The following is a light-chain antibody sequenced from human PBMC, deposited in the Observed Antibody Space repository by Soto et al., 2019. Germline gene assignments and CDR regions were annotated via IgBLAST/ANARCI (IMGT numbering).Light chain of an antibody. CDR2: DVS. J-gene: IGLJ1*01. CDR3: CSYAGSYTLAV. CDR1: SSDVGGYNY. V-gene: IGLV2-11*01. Sequence: QSALTQPRSVSGSPGQSVTISCTGTSSDVGGYNYVSWYQQHPGKAPKLMIYDVSKRPSGVPDRFSGSKSGNTASLTISGLQAEDEADYYCCSYAGSYTLAVFGTGTKLTVL.